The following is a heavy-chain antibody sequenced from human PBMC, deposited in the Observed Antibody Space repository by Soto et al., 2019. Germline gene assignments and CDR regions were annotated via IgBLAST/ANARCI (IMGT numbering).Heavy chain of an antibody. CDR1: VFTFSSYS. Sequence: LRLSSVSSVFTFSSYSVNWVRQTPGKGLEWVSYISSGSKTIYYADSVKGRFTVSRDNAKNSQFLQMNSLRDDDTAVYYCAREDILGTRSFDYWGRGALVTVSS. J-gene: IGHJ4*02. V-gene: IGHV3-48*02. CDR3: AREDILGTRSFDY. CDR2: ISSGSKTI. D-gene: IGHD3-3*02.